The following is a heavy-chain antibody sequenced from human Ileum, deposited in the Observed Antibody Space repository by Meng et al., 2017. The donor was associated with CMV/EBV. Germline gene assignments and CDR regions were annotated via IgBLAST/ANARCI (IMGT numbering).Heavy chain of an antibody. CDR1: GDSIGSENSH. V-gene: IGHV4-61*09. CDR2: VQTNGND. CDR3: AIYYGGVGGRGY. Sequence: ETGQGSVGPYRTLSLTGSVSGDSIGSENSHGGWIRQPDGRGLEWIGQVQTNGNDNYNASLKSRGTIAITTSKKQFSLTLTSVTAADTAGYYCAIYYGGVGGRGYWAQGTLVTSPQ. D-gene: IGHD2-21*01. J-gene: IGHJ4*02.